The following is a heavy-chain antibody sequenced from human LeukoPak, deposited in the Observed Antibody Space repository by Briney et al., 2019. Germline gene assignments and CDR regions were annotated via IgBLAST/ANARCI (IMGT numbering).Heavy chain of an antibody. CDR1: GFTVSGNY. D-gene: IGHD3-16*01. CDR3: ARDRPYGGVGDFDY. CDR2: IYTDGNT. J-gene: IGHJ4*02. Sequence: GGSLRLSCAVFGFTVSGNYMSWVRQAPRKGLEWVSAIYTDGNTHYAGSVRGRFTISRDSFKNTLYLQMNSLRAEDTAVYYCARDRPYGGVGDFDYWGQGTLVTVSS. V-gene: IGHV3-66*01.